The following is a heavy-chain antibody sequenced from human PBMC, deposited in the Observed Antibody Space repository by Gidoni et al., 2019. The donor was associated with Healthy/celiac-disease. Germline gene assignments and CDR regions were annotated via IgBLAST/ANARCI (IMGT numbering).Heavy chain of an antibody. CDR1: GFTFSSYA. Sequence: EVQLLESGGGLVQPGGSLRLSCAASGFTFSSYAMSWVRQAPGKGLEWVSAISGSGGSTYYADSVKGRFTISRDNSKNTLYLQMNSLRAEDTAVYYCAKGGVMLWFGELTFDYWGQGTLVTVSS. V-gene: IGHV3-23*01. CDR3: AKGGVMLWFGELTFDY. D-gene: IGHD3-10*01. CDR2: ISGSGGST. J-gene: IGHJ4*02.